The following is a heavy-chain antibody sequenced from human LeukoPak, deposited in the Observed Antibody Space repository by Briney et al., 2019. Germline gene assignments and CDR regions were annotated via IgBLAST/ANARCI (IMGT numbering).Heavy chain of an antibody. J-gene: IGHJ4*02. CDR2: ISSSSRTI. D-gene: IGHD6-19*01. V-gene: IGHV3-48*01. CDR1: GFTFSSYN. CDR3: AKDTSTISVSGTCFDY. Sequence: GGSLRLSCAASGFTFSSYNMNWVRQAPGKGLEWVSYISSSSRTIYYADSVKGRFTISRDNAKNSLYLQMNSLRAEDTAVYYCAKDTSTISVSGTCFDYWGQGTLVTVSS.